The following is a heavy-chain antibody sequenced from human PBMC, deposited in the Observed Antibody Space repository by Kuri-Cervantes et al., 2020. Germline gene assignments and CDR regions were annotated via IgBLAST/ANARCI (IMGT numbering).Heavy chain of an antibody. V-gene: IGHV1-2*02. J-gene: IGHJ4*02. CDR3: ARDGLVGATMWAPDLFDY. CDR2: INPNSGGT. D-gene: IGHD1-26*01. CDR1: GYTFTGYY. Sequence: ASVKVSCKASGYTFTGYYMHWVRQAPGQGLEWMGWINPNSGGTNYAQKFQGRVTMTRDTSISTAYMELSRLRSDDTAVYYCARDGLVGATMWAPDLFDYWGQGTLVTVSS.